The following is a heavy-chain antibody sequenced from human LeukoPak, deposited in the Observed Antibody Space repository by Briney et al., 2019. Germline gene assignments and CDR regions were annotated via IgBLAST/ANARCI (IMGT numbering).Heavy chain of an antibody. CDR1: GASVTDYY. J-gene: IGHJ5*02. CDR3: TRGHWGLQS. Sequence: SETLSLTCTVSGASVTDYYWSWIWQSPGKGLEWISYIHHSGNSDYNPSLRSRVTTSLDTSKNQLSLNLISVTAADTAVYYCTRGHWGLQSWSQGTLVTVSS. CDR2: IHHSGNS. V-gene: IGHV4-59*02. D-gene: IGHD7-27*01.